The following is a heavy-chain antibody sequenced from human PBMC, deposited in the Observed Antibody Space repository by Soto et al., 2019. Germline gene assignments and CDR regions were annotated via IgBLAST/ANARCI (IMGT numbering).Heavy chain of an antibody. CDR3: ERARSLDSSASGRGWFDA. V-gene: IGHV1-69*01. CDR1: GGTFSSYA. Sequence: QVQLVQSGAEVKKPGSSVKVSCKASGGTFSSYAMNWVRQAPGQGLEWVGGIIPLFRTANYAQKFQGRVTITADEPTSTAYMELSSLRAEDTAVYYCERARSLDSSASGRGWFDAWGQGTLVTVSS. J-gene: IGHJ5*02. D-gene: IGHD6-6*01. CDR2: IIPLFRTA.